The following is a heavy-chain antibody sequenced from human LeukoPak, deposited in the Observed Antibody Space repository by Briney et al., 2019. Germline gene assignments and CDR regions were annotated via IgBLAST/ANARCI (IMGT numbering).Heavy chain of an antibody. J-gene: IGHJ4*02. CDR3: ARDSGGAPDY. D-gene: IGHD1-26*01. V-gene: IGHV1-18*01. Sequence: GALVKVSCKASGYTFTNFGISWVRPAPGQGLEWMGRISAYDATTTYAQKFQGRVTMTTDTSTSTAYMEVRTLGSDDTAVFYCARDSGGAPDYWGQGTLVTVSS. CDR2: ISAYDATT. CDR1: GYTFTNFG.